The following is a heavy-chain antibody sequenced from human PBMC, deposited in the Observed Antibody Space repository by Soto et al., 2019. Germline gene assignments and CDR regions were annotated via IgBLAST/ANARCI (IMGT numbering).Heavy chain of an antibody. CDR1: GFTFSSYA. V-gene: IGHV3-23*01. Sequence: EVQLLESGGGLVQPGGSLRLSCAASGFTFSSYAMSWVRQAPGKGLEWVSAISGSGGSTYYADSVKGRFTISRDNSKNTMYLQMNSLRAEDTAVYYCAKETYYYDSSGYHFDYWGQGPLVTVSS. J-gene: IGHJ4*02. CDR2: ISGSGGST. D-gene: IGHD3-22*01. CDR3: AKETYYYDSSGYHFDY.